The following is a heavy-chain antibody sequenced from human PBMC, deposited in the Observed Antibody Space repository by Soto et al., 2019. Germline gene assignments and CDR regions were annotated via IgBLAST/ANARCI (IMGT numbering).Heavy chain of an antibody. CDR3: AIDLWSGSGIDA. CDR2: IKQDGGEK. CDR1: GVISSRFW. Sequence: GGSLRLSCAASGVISSRFWMSWVRQAPGKGLEWVANIKQDGGEKYYVDSVKGRFTISRDNAKNSLFLQMNSLRADETAVYHCAIDLWSGSGIDAWGQGTLVTVSS. V-gene: IGHV3-7*01. J-gene: IGHJ5*02. D-gene: IGHD3-3*01.